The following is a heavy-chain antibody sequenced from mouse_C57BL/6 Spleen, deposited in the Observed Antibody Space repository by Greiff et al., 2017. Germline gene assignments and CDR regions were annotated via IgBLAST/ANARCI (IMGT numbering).Heavy chain of an antibody. CDR3: ARNRGTKVVAHGYYAMDY. J-gene: IGHJ4*01. D-gene: IGHD1-1*01. V-gene: IGHV2-2*01. CDR1: GFSLTSYG. CDR2: IWSGGST. Sequence: QVQLQQSGPGLVQPSQSLSITCTVSGFSLTSYGVHWVRQSPGKGLEWLGVIWSGGSTDNNAAFISRLSISKDNSKSQVFFKMNSLQADDTAICYCARNRGTKVVAHGYYAMDYWGQGTSVTVSS.